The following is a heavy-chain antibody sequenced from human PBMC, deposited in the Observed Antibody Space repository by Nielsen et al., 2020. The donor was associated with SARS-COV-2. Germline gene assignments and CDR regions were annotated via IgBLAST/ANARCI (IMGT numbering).Heavy chain of an antibody. D-gene: IGHD3-10*01. V-gene: IGHV3-21*01. CDR3: ARDNPFTVWFGELTGRNAMDV. Sequence: GESLKISCAASGFTFSSYSMNWVRQALGKGLEWVSSISSSSSYIYYADSVKGRFTISRDNAKNSLYLQMNSLRAEDTAVYYCARDNPFTVWFGELTGRNAMDVWGQGTTVTVSS. CDR2: ISSSSSYI. CDR1: GFTFSSYS. J-gene: IGHJ6*02.